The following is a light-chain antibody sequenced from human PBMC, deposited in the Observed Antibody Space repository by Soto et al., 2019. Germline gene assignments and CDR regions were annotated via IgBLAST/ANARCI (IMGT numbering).Light chain of an antibody. Sequence: EIVMTQSPATLSVSAWERATLSCRASQSVSSNLAWYQQKPGQAPRLLIYEASNRATGIPARFSGSGSGTDFALTISSLEPEDFAVYYCQQRRTFGQGTKVDIK. CDR3: QQRRT. CDR1: QSVSSN. J-gene: IGKJ1*01. CDR2: EAS. V-gene: IGKV3-11*01.